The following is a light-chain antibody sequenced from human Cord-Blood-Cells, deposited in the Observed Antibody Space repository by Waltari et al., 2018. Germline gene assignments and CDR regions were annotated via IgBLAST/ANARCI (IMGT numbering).Light chain of an antibody. V-gene: IGKV3-11*01. J-gene: IGKJ2*01. CDR3: QQRSNWPPYT. Sequence: EIVLTQSPATLSLSPGERATLSCRASQNVSSYLAWYQQKPGQAPRLLIYEASNRATGIPARFSGSGSGTDFTLTISSLEPEDFAVYYCQQRSNWPPYTFGHGTKLEIK. CDR1: QNVSSY. CDR2: EAS.